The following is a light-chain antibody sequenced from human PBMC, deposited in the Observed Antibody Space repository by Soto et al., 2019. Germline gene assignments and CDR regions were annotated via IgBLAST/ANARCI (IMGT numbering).Light chain of an antibody. V-gene: IGKV1-5*03. J-gene: IGKJ2*01. Sequence: DIQMTQSPSTLSASVGDRVTITCRASQSISSWLAWYQQKPGKAPKLLIYKAYSLESGFPSRINGSGSGTEFTLTIRSLQPDDFANYYCQQYNSYPYTFAQGTKLEIK. CDR2: KAY. CDR3: QQYNSYPYT. CDR1: QSISSW.